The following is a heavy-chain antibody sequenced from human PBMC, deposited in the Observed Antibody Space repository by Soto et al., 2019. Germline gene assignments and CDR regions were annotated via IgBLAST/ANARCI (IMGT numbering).Heavy chain of an antibody. D-gene: IGHD3-3*01. CDR2: ISYDGSNK. CDR3: AKGRLTHYDFWSGLLGDYMDV. CDR1: GFTFSSYG. J-gene: IGHJ6*03. V-gene: IGHV3-30*18. Sequence: GGSLRLSCAASGFTFSSYGMHWVRQAPGKGLEWVAVISYDGSNKYYADSVKGRFTISRDNSKNTLYLQMNSLRAEDTAVYYCAKGRLTHYDFWSGLLGDYMDVWGKGTTVTVSS.